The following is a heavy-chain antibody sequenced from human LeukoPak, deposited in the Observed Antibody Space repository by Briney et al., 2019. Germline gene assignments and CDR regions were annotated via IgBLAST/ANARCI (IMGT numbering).Heavy chain of an antibody. CDR3: ARGLRHCDRTSCFQPFDC. D-gene: IGHD2-2*01. Sequence: GGSLRLSCAASGFTVSSSYMTWVRQAPGKGLEWVSITYADGYTFYADSVKRRFTISRDSFKNTLCLQMNSLRAEDTAMYYCARGLRHCDRTSCFQPFDCCGQGTLVTVSS. CDR2: TYADGYT. CDR1: GFTVSSSY. V-gene: IGHV3-53*01. J-gene: IGHJ4*02.